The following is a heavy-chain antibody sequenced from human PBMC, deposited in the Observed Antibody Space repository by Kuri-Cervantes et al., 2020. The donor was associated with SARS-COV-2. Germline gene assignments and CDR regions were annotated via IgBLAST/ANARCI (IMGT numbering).Heavy chain of an antibody. V-gene: IGHV1-18*04. D-gene: IGHD2-2*01. CDR2: ISAYNGNT. Sequence: GGSLRLSCKASGYTFTSYGISWVRQAPGQGLEWMGWISAYNGNTNYAQKLQGRVTMTTDTSTSTAYMELRSLRSDDTAVYYCARGVVGYCSSTSYKPCPYYFDYWGQGTLVTVSS. CDR1: GYTFTSYG. CDR3: ARGVVGYCSSTSYKPCPYYFDY. J-gene: IGHJ4*02.